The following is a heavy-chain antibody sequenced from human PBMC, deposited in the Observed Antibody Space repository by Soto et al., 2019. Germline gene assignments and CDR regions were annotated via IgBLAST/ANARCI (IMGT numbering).Heavy chain of an antibody. J-gene: IGHJ4*01. Sequence: SETLSLTCTVSGASINSAAYYWSWIRQRPGEALEWIGFISYSGYTFQNPSLKSRLLLSVATSKNQFSLELRFVTAADTAVYYCARGTTPSLSSYRFSYFDSWGPGSLVTVSS. V-gene: IGHV4-31*03. CDR2: ISYSGYT. D-gene: IGHD3-16*02. CDR3: ARGTTPSLSSYRFSYFDS. CDR1: GASINSAAYY.